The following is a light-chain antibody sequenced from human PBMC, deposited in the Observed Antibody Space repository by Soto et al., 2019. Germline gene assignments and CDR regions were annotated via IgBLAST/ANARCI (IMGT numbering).Light chain of an antibody. V-gene: IGLV2-14*01. CDR1: SSDVGGYNY. CDR2: DVS. J-gene: IGLJ1*01. Sequence: QSALTQPASVSGSPGQSITISCTGTSSDVGGYNYVSWYQQHPGKGPKLMIYDVSNRRSGVSNRFSGSKSGNTASLTISGLQAEDEADYYCSSYTSSSTQVFGTGTKVTVL. CDR3: SSYTSSSTQV.